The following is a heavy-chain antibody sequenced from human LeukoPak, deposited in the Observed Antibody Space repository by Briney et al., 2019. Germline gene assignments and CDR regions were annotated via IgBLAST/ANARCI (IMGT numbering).Heavy chain of an antibody. CDR1: GFTFSSHW. CDR3: ARGADYYDSSGYRS. CDR2: INSDGSST. D-gene: IGHD3-22*01. Sequence: PGGSLRLSCAASGFTFSSHWMYWVRQGPGKGLVWVSRINSDGSSTSYADSVKGRFTISRDNAKNTLYLQMNSLRVEDTAVYYCARGADYYDSSGYRSWGQGTLVTVSS. V-gene: IGHV3-74*01. J-gene: IGHJ5*02.